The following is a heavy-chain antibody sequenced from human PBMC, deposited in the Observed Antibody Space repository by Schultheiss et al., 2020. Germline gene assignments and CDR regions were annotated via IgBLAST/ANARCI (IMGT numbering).Heavy chain of an antibody. CDR2: IYYSGST. CDR3: AREVHGGNSGLHY. V-gene: IGHV4-31*03. Sequence: SETLSLTCTVSGGSISSGGYYWSWIRQHPGKGLEWIGYIYYSGSTNYNPSLKSRVTISVDTSKNQFSLKLSSVTAADTAVYYCAREVHGGNSGLHYWGQGTLVTVSS. CDR1: GGSISSGGYY. D-gene: IGHD4-23*01. J-gene: IGHJ4*02.